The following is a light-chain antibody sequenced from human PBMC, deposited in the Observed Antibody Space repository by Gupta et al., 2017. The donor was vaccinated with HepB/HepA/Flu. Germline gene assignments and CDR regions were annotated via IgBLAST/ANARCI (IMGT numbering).Light chain of an antibody. CDR3: QQYDNLPKYT. V-gene: IGKV1-33*01. CDR1: RDISNY. J-gene: IGKJ2*01. Sequence: DIQMTQSPSSLSASVGDRVTITCQANRDISNYLNWYQQKPGKAPKLLIYDASILETGVPSRFSGSGSGTDFTFTINSLQPEDTATYYCQQYDNLPKYTFGQGTNLEI. CDR2: DAS.